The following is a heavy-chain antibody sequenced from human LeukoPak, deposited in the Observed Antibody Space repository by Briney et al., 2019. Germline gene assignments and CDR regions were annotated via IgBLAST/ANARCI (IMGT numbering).Heavy chain of an antibody. CDR3: ARDDYGDYAADY. J-gene: IGHJ4*02. Sequence: PSETLSLTCTVSGGSISSGSYYWSWIRQPAGKGLEWIGRIYTSGSTNYNPSLKSRVTISVDTSKNQFSLKLSSVTAADTAVYYCARDDYGDYAADYWGQGTLVTVSS. V-gene: IGHV4-61*02. D-gene: IGHD4-17*01. CDR1: GGSISSGSYY. CDR2: IYTSGST.